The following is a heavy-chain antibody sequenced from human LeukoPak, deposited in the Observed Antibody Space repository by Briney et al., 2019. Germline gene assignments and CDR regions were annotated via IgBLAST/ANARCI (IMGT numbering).Heavy chain of an antibody. CDR2: INHSGST. J-gene: IGHJ6*02. CDR1: GGSFSGYY. D-gene: IGHD6-13*01. CDR3: ARGMAAAHYYYYGMDV. V-gene: IGHV4-34*01. Sequence: SETLSLTCAVYGGSFSGYYWSWIRQPPGKGLEWIGEINHSGSTNYNPSLKSRVTISVDTSKNQFSLKLSSVTAADTAVYYCARGMAAAHYYYYGMDVWGQGTTVTVSS.